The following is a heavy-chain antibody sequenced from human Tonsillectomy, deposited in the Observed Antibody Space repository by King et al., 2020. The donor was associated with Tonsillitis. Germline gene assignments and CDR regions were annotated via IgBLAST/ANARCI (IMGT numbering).Heavy chain of an antibody. D-gene: IGHD6-6*01. CDR1: GFTFSNAW. CDR2: IKSKTDGGTT. CDR3: TTDRPGPISGFDY. Sequence: VQLVESGGGLVKPGGSLRLSCAASGFTFSNAWMSWVRQAPGKGPEWVGRIKSKTDGGTTDYAAPVKGRFTISRDDSKNTLYLQMNSLKTEDTAVYYCTTDRPGPISGFDYWGQGTLVTVSS. V-gene: IGHV3-15*01. J-gene: IGHJ4*02.